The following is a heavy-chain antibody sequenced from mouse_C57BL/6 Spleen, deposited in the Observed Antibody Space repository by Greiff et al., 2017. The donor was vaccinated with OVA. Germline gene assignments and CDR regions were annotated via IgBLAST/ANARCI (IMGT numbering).Heavy chain of an antibody. V-gene: IGHV10-1*01. Sequence: DVQLVESGGGLVQPKGSLKLSCAASGFSFNTYAMNWVRQAPGKGLEWVARIRSKSNNYATYYADSVKDRFTISRDDSESMLYLQMNNLKTEDTAMYYCVRHGDYDDAYWGQGTLVTVSA. J-gene: IGHJ3*01. D-gene: IGHD2-4*01. CDR3: VRHGDYDDAY. CDR2: IRSKSNNYAT. CDR1: GFSFNTYA.